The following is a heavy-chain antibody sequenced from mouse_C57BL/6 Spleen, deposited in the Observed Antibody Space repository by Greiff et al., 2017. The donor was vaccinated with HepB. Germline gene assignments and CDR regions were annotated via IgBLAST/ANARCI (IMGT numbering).Heavy chain of an antibody. Sequence: EVQLQESGPGMVKPSQSLSLTCTVTGYSITSGYDWHWIRHFPGNKLEWMGYISYSGSTNYNPSLKSRISITHDTSKNHFFLKLNSVTTEDTATYYCARAGTGGFAYWGQGTLVTVSA. V-gene: IGHV3-1*01. CDR3: ARAGTGGFAY. CDR2: ISYSGST. J-gene: IGHJ3*01. D-gene: IGHD3-3*01. CDR1: GYSITSGYD.